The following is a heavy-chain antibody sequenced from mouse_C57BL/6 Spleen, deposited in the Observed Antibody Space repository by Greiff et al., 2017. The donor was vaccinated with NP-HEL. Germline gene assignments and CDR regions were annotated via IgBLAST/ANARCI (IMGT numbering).Heavy chain of an antibody. CDR1: GFTFSDYY. CDR3: ARDNGNYVGYFDV. Sequence: EVKLVESEGGLVQPGSSMKLSCTASGFTFSDYYMAWVRQVPEKGLEWVANINYDGSSTYYLDSLKSRFIISRDNAKNILYLQMSSLKSEDTATYYCARDNGNYVGYFDVWGTGTTVTVSS. D-gene: IGHD2-1*01. V-gene: IGHV5-16*01. CDR2: INYDGSST. J-gene: IGHJ1*03.